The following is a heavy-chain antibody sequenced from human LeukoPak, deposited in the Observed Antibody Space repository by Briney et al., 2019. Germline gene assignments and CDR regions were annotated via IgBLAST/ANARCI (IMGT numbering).Heavy chain of an antibody. J-gene: IGHJ4*02. V-gene: IGHV1-18*01. CDR3: ARATNSYGGNSDY. CDR2: ISPYNYNK. Sequence: ASVKVSCKASGYTFTSYRISWVRQAPGQGLEWMGWISPYNYNKNYAQKLQGRVTMTTDTSTSTASMELRSLRSDDTAVYYCARATNSYGGNSDYWGQGTLVTVSS. D-gene: IGHD4-23*01. CDR1: GYTFTSYR.